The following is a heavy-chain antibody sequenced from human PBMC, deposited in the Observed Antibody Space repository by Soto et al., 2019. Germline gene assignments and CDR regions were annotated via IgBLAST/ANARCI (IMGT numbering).Heavy chain of an antibody. J-gene: IGHJ6*02. CDR1: GGTFSSYA. Sequence: SVKVSCKASGGTFSSYAISWVRQAPGQGLEWMGGIIPIFGTANYAQKFQGRVTITADESTSTAYMELSSLRSEDTAVYYCARVHCSSTSCSQGAYYYYYYGMDVWGQGTAVTVSS. CDR3: ARVHCSSTSCSQGAYYYYYYGMDV. D-gene: IGHD2-2*01. CDR2: IIPIFGTA. V-gene: IGHV1-69*13.